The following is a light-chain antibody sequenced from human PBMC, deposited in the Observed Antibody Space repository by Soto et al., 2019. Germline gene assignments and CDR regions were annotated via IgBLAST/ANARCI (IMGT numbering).Light chain of an antibody. CDR2: AAS. J-gene: IGKJ5*01. Sequence: DIQMTQSPASLSASVEDRVTITCRASQTVRTYLNWYQQKPGKAPKLLIYAASNLQSGVPSRFSGSGSGTDFTLTITSLRPEDFATYWCQQSYKTPVTFGQGTRLEIK. V-gene: IGKV1-39*01. CDR1: QTVRTY. CDR3: QQSYKTPVT.